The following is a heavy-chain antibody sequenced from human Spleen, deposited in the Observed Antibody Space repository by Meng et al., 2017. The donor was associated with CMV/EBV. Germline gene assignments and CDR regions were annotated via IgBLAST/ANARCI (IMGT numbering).Heavy chain of an antibody. J-gene: IGHJ5*02. Sequence: SETLSLTCAVYGGSFSAYYWSWIRQPPGKGLEWIGEINHSGSTNYNPSLKSRVTISVDKSKNQFSLKLSSVTAADTAVYYCARIFWSGYYGAFDPWGQGTLVTVSS. D-gene: IGHD3-3*01. V-gene: IGHV4-34*01. CDR3: ARIFWSGYYGAFDP. CDR2: INHSGST. CDR1: GGSFSAYY.